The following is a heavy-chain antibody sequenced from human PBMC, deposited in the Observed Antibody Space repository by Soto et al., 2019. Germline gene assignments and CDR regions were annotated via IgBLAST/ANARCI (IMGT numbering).Heavy chain of an antibody. CDR1: GGSISSGGYY. Sequence: PSETLSLTXTVPGGSISSGGYYWSWIRQHPGKGLEWIGYIYYSGSTYYNPSLKSRVTISVDTSKNQFSLKLSSVTAADTAVYYCARGYCSSTSCYHNWFDPWGQGTLVTVS. CDR3: ARGYCSSTSCYHNWFDP. V-gene: IGHV4-31*02. D-gene: IGHD2-2*01. J-gene: IGHJ5*02. CDR2: IYYSGST.